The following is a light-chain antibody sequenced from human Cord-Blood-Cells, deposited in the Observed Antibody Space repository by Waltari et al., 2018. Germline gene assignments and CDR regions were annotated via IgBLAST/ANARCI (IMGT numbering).Light chain of an antibody. Sequence: QSALTQPASVSGSPGQSITISCTGPSSDVGRYNLVSWYQQHPGNAPKLIIYEGSKRPSGVSNRFSGSKSGNTASLTISGLQAEDEADYYCCSYAGSSTFYVFGTGTKATVL. CDR3: CSYAGSSTFYV. V-gene: IGLV2-23*01. CDR1: SSDVGRYNL. J-gene: IGLJ1*01. CDR2: EGS.